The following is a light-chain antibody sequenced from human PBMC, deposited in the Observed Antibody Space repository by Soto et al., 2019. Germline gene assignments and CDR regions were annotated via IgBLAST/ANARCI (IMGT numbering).Light chain of an antibody. CDR1: QSVSNL. V-gene: IGKV3-11*01. CDR2: DAS. J-gene: IGKJ4*01. Sequence: EIVLTQSPATLSLSPGERATLSCRASQSVSNLLAWYQQKPGQAPRLLIYDASNRVTGIPARFSGSGSGTYFTLTISSLEPEDFAVYYCHQRSDWPLLTFGGGTKVEI. CDR3: HQRSDWPLLT.